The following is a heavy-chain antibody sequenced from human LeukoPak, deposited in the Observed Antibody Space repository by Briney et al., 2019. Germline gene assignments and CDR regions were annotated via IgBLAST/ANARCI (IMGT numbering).Heavy chain of an antibody. CDR3: ARGLLWFGELFPNWFDP. V-gene: IGHV4-4*02. Sequence: SETLSLTCAVSGASITSSKYCSWVRQPPGKGLEWIGQVYHSGSTNYNPSLKSRVTISVDTSRNQFSLKLSSVTAADTAVYYCARGLLWFGELFPNWFDPWGQGTLVTVSS. CDR2: VYHSGST. D-gene: IGHD3-10*01. CDR1: GASITSSKY. J-gene: IGHJ5*02.